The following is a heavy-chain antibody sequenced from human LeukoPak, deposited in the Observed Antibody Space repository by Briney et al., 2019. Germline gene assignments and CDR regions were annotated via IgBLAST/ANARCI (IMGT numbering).Heavy chain of an antibody. J-gene: IGHJ4*02. Sequence: GGSLRLSCAASGFTFSSNDMHWVRQATGKGLEWVSAIGTAGDTYYPGSVKGRFTISRENAKNSLYLQMNSLRAGDTAVYYCARASSYGDYGYYFDYWGQGTLVTVSS. CDR1: GFTFSSND. V-gene: IGHV3-13*01. CDR2: IGTAGDT. CDR3: ARASSYGDYGYYFDY. D-gene: IGHD4-17*01.